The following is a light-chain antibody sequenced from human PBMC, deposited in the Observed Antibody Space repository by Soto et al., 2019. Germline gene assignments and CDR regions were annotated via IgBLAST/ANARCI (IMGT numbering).Light chain of an antibody. V-gene: IGKV3-15*01. CDR3: QKYNNWPQT. Sequence: EIVMTQSPATLSVSPGERATLSCRASQSVSSNLAWYQQKPGQAPRLLIYGASTRATSIPPRFSGSGSGTEFTLTISSLQSGDFAVYYCQKYNNWPQTFGQGTKVEIK. J-gene: IGKJ1*01. CDR2: GAS. CDR1: QSVSSN.